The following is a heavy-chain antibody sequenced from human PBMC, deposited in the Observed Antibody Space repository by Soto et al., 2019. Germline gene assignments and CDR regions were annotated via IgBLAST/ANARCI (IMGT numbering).Heavy chain of an antibody. CDR2: ISAYNGNT. J-gene: IGHJ6*02. CDR3: AVGLKTSGLYGMDV. Sequence: VASVKVSCKASGYTFTSYGISWVRQAPGQGLEWMGWISAYNGNTNYAQKLQGRVTMTTDTSTSTAYMELRSLRSDDTAVYYCAVGLKTSGLYGMDVWGQGTTVTVSS. V-gene: IGHV1-18*01. CDR1: GYTFTSYG.